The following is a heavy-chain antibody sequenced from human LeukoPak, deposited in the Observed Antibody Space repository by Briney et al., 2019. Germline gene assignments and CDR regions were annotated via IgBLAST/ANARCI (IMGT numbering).Heavy chain of an antibody. Sequence: GRSLRLSRAASGFTFSSYAMHWVRQAPGKGLEWVAVISYDGSNKYYADSVKGRFTISRDNSKNTLYLQMNSLRAEDTAVYYCARDIQRYSSSWYRFGDYWGQGTLVTVSS. D-gene: IGHD6-13*01. J-gene: IGHJ4*02. CDR2: ISYDGSNK. CDR1: GFTFSSYA. CDR3: ARDIQRYSSSWYRFGDY. V-gene: IGHV3-30-3*01.